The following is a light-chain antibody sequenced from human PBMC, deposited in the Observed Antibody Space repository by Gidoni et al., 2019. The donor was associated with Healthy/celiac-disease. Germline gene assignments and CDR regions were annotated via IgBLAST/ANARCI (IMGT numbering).Light chain of an antibody. CDR1: QSISSW. Sequence: DIQITQSPSTMSASVGDRVTITCRASQSISSWLAWYQQKPGKAPKLLIYKAYSLESGVTSRLSGSGSGTEVTRTISSLQTDDFATDYCQQYNSYPTFGQGTKVEIK. J-gene: IGKJ1*01. CDR2: KAY. V-gene: IGKV1-5*03. CDR3: QQYNSYPT.